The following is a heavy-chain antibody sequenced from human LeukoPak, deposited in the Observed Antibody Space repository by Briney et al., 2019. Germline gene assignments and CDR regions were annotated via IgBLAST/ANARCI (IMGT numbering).Heavy chain of an antibody. CDR2: INPNSGGT. CDR3: ARPYCSSTSCYTGGMDV. CDR1: GYTFTGYY. Sequence: ASVKVSCKASGYTFTGYYMHWVRQAPGQGLEWMGWINPNSGGTNYAQKLQGRVTMTTGTSTSTAYMELRSLRSDDTAVYYCARPYCSSTSCYTGGMDVWGQGTTVTVSS. J-gene: IGHJ6*02. D-gene: IGHD2-2*02. V-gene: IGHV1-2*02.